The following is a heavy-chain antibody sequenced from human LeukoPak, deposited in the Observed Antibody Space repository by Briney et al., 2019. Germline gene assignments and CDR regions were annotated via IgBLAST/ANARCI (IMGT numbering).Heavy chain of an antibody. CDR1: GGSISSYY. D-gene: IGHD3-22*01. CDR3: ARHYGGYYYFDY. J-gene: IGHJ4*02. CDR2: IYTSGGT. Sequence: SETLSLTCTVSGGSISSYYWSWIRQPPGKGLEWIGYIYTSGGTNYNPSLKSRVTISVDTSKNQFSLKLSSVTAADTAVYYCARHYGGYYYFDYWGQGTLVTVSS. V-gene: IGHV4-4*09.